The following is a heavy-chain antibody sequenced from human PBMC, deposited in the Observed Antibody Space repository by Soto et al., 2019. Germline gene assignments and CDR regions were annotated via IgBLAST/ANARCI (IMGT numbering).Heavy chain of an antibody. CDR3: AGGPSRTGSFFDS. CDR1: GDSVSNKSTA. J-gene: IGHJ4*02. Sequence: PSQTLSLTCAISGDSVSNKSTAWNWIRQSPSRGLEWLGRTYYTSKWHNDYAVSVKSRITISPDTSKNQFSLQLNSVTPEDAAVYFCAGGPSRTGSFFDSWGQGTLVTVSS. CDR2: TYYTSKWHN. D-gene: IGHD1-1*01. V-gene: IGHV6-1*01.